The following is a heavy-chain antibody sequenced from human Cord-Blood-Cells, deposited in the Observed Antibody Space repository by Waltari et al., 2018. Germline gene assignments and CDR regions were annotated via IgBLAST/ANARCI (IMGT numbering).Heavy chain of an antibody. CDR3: AITIIAAAGPYFDY. J-gene: IGHJ4*02. CDR1: GGSISSSSYY. D-gene: IGHD6-13*01. CDR2: IYYSEST. Sequence: QLQLQESGPGLVKPSETLSLTCTVSGGSISSSSYYWGWIRQPPGKGLGWIGSIYYSESTYYNPSLKSRVTISVDTSKNQFSLKLSSVTAADTAVYYCAITIIAAAGPYFDYWGQGTLVTVSS. V-gene: IGHV4-39*01.